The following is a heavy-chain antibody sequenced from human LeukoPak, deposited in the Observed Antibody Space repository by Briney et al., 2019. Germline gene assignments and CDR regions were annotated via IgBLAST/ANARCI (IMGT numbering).Heavy chain of an antibody. J-gene: IGHJ4*02. CDR3: ARDLFVYDVGFDY. V-gene: IGHV1-8*03. D-gene: IGHD1-1*01. CDR2: MNPNSGNT. CDR1: GYTFISYD. Sequence: GASVKVSCRASGYTFISYDINWVRQATGQGLEWMGWMNPNSGNTGYAQKFQGRVTITRNTSISTAYMELRSLRSDDTAVYYCARDLFVYDVGFDYWGQGTLVTVSS.